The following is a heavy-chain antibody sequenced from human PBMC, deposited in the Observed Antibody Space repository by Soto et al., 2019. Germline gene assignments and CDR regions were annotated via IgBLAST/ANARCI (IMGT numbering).Heavy chain of an antibody. CDR1: GGTFSSSG. CDR2: IVPSLDTT. Sequence: QVHLVQSGTEVKKPGSSVKVSCKASGGTFSSSGFSWVRQAPGRGLGWMGMIVPSLDTTNYAQKFQARVTITADEVTSTAYMELRSLRSEDTAVYYCARWPQPRYTADPYAVDVWGQGTRVIVS. D-gene: IGHD3-16*02. V-gene: IGHV1-69*11. CDR3: ARWPQPRYTADPYAVDV. J-gene: IGHJ6*02.